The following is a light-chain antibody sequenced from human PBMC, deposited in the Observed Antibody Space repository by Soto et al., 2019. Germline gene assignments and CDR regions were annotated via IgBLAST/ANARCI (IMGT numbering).Light chain of an antibody. CDR1: SSDVGGYNY. Sequence: QSALTQPASVSGSPGQSITISCTGTSSDVGGYNYVSWYQQHPGKAPKLMIYEVSNRPSGVSNRFSGSKSGNTASLTISRLQAEDEADYYCSSYTSSSTLAVFGGGTKVTVL. V-gene: IGLV2-14*01. J-gene: IGLJ2*01. CDR2: EVS. CDR3: SSYTSSSTLAV.